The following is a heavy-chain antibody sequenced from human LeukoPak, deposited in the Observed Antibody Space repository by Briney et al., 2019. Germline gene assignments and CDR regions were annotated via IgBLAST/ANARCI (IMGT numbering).Heavy chain of an antibody. J-gene: IGHJ4*02. Sequence: ASVKVSCKVSGYTLTELSMHWVRQAPGKGLEWMGGFEPEDGETIYAQKFQGRVTMTEDTSTDTAYMELSSLRSEDTAVYYCATDSSGSYYFDYWGQGTLVTVSS. CDR3: ATDSSGSYYFDY. CDR1: GYTLTELS. CDR2: FEPEDGET. V-gene: IGHV1-24*01. D-gene: IGHD1-26*01.